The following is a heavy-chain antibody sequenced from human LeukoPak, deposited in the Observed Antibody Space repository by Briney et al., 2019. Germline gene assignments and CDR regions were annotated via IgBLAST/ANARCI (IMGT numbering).Heavy chain of an antibody. V-gene: IGHV4-59*01. CDR1: GGSISSYY. CDR3: ARGSGSSWYNWFDP. D-gene: IGHD6-13*01. J-gene: IGHJ5*02. CDR2: IYYSGST. Sequence: SETLSLTCTVSGGSISSYYWSWIRQPPGKGLEWIGYIYYSGSTNYNPSLKSRVTISVDTSKNQFSLKLSSVTAADMAVYYCARGSGSSWYNWFDPWGQGTLVTVSS.